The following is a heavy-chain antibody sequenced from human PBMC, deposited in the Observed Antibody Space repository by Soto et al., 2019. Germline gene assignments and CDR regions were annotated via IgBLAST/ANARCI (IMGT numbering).Heavy chain of an antibody. CDR2: FDPEDGET. CDR1: GYTLTELS. D-gene: IGHD2-8*01. J-gene: IGHJ4*02. Sequence: ASVKVSCKVSGYTLTELSMHWVRQAPGKGLEWMGGFDPEDGETIYAQKFQGRVTMTEDTSTDTAYMELSSLRSEDTAVYYCATNNYCTNGVCYPRHFDYWGQGTLVTVSS. V-gene: IGHV1-24*01. CDR3: ATNNYCTNGVCYPRHFDY.